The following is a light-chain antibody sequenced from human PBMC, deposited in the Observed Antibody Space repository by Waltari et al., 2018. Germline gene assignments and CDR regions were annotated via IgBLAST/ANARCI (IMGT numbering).Light chain of an antibody. V-gene: IGKV3-20*01. CDR2: AAS. CDR3: QNHERLPAT. Sequence: VLTQSPGTLSLSPGETATLSCRASQSISKYLVWYQQRPGHAPRLRIYAASTRATGVPDRFSGSGYGTDFTLTISRLEPEDFAVYYCQNHERLPATFGQGTKVEIK. J-gene: IGKJ1*01. CDR1: QSISKY.